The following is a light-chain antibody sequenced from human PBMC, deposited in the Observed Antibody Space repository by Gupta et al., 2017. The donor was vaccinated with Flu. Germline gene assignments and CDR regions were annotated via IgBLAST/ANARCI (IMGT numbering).Light chain of an antibody. CDR1: SSDVGGYNY. J-gene: IGLJ2*01. V-gene: IGLV2-11*01. CDR3: CSYAGSYTL. Sequence: QSDLTQPRSVSASTGQSVTISCTGTSSDVGGYNYVSWYQQHPGKAPKLMIYDVSKRPAGVPDRFSGSKSGNTASLTISGLQAEDEAYYYCCSYAGSYTLFGGGTKLTVL. CDR2: DVS.